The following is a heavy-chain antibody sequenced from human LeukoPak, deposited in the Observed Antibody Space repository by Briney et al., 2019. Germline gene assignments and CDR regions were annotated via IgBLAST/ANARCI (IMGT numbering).Heavy chain of an antibody. CDR3: ARRASYGSGSSLPFDY. CDR1: GGSFSGYY. D-gene: IGHD3-10*01. V-gene: IGHV4-34*01. J-gene: IGHJ4*02. CDR2: INHSGST. Sequence: PSETLSLTCAVYGGSFSGYYWSWIRQPPGKGLEWIGEINHSGSTNYNPSLKSRVTISVDTSKNQFSLKLSSVTAADTAVYYCARRASYGSGSSLPFDYWGQGTLVTVSS.